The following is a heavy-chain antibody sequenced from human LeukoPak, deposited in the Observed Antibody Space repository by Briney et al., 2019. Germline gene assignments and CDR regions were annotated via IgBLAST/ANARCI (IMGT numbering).Heavy chain of an antibody. CDR2: INHSGST. CDR1: GGSFSGYY. V-gene: IGHV4-34*01. D-gene: IGHD3-9*01. Sequence: SETLSLTWAVYGGSFSGYYWSWIRQPPGKGLEWIGEINHSGSTNYNPSLKSRVTISVDTSKNQFSLKLSSVTAADTAVYYCARGGGVLRYFDWLNYWGQGTLVTVSS. J-gene: IGHJ4*02. CDR3: ARGGGVLRYFDWLNY.